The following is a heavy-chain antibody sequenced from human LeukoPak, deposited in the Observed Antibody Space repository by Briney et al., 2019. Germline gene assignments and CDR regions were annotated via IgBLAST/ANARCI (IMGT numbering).Heavy chain of an antibody. Sequence: SETLSLTCIVSGGSFSSGSYYWSWIRQPAGKGLEWIGYIYYSGSTNYNPSLKSRVTISVDTSKNQFSLKLSSVTAADTAVYYCARLTPYSSGWYVSSGMDVWGQGTTVTVSS. J-gene: IGHJ6*02. D-gene: IGHD6-19*01. CDR3: ARLTPYSSGWYVSSGMDV. V-gene: IGHV4-61*10. CDR1: GGSFSSGSYY. CDR2: IYYSGST.